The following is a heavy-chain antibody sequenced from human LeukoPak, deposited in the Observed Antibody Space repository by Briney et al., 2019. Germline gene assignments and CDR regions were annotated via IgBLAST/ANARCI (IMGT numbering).Heavy chain of an antibody. V-gene: IGHV5-51*01. CDR3: ARHMPIAVAEDYYYYGMDV. J-gene: IGHJ6*02. CDR1: GYSFTSYW. Sequence: GESLKISCKGSGYSFTSYWIGWVRQMPGKGLEWMGIIYPGDSDTRYGPSFQGQVTISADKSISTAYLQWSSLKASDTAMYYCARHMPIAVAEDYYYYGMDVWGQGTTVTVSS. CDR2: IYPGDSDT. D-gene: IGHD6-19*01.